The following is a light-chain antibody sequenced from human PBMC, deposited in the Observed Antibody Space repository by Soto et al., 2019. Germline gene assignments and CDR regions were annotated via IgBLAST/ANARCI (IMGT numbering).Light chain of an antibody. CDR2: KAS. CDR3: QQYNTKGT. J-gene: IGKJ1*01. V-gene: IGKV1-5*03. Sequence: DIQMTQSPSTLSASVGDRVTITCRASQSISSWLAWYQQKPGKAPKLLIYKASSLESGVPSRFSGSGSGTEFTLTISSLQPDDFATYYCQQYNTKGTFGQVTNVDIK. CDR1: QSISSW.